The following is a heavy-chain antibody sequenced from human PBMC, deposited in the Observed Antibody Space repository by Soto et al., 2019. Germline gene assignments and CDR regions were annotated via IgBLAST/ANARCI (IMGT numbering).Heavy chain of an antibody. CDR1: GFTFSNAW. CDR3: TTEDIVVVVDGGSVRYFDY. J-gene: IGHJ4*02. Sequence: GGSLRLSCAASGFTFSNAWMSWVRQAPGKGLEWVGRIKSKTDGGTTDYAAPVKGRFTISRDDSKNTLYLQMNSLKTEDTAVYHCTTEDIVVVVDGGSVRYFDYWGQGTLVTVSS. V-gene: IGHV3-15*01. CDR2: IKSKTDGGTT. D-gene: IGHD2-15*01.